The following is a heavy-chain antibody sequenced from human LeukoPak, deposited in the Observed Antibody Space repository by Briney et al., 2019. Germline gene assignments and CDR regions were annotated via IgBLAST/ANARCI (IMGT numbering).Heavy chain of an antibody. CDR1: GFTLSTNY. CDR3: ARDPLH. V-gene: IGHV3-53*01. CDR2: IYSGGTT. J-gene: IGHJ4*02. Sequence: PGGSLRLSCAVSGFTLSTNYMNWVRQAPGKGLEWVSVIYSGGTTYYADSVKGRFTVSRDLSSSTVLLQMNSLRVEDTAMYYCARDPLHWGQGTLVTVS.